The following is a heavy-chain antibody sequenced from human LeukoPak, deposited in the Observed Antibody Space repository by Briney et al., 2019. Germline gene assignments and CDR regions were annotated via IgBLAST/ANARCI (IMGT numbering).Heavy chain of an antibody. Sequence: PSETLSLTCTVSGGSISSGSYYWSWIRQPAGKGLEWIGRIYTSGSTNYNPSLKSRVTISVDTSKNQFSLKLSSVTAADTAVYYCASLGAPPLVGATGGGYYYYYMDVWGKGTTVTVSS. CDR3: ASLGAPPLVGATGGGYYYYYMDV. V-gene: IGHV4-61*02. CDR2: IYTSGST. D-gene: IGHD1-26*01. CDR1: GGSISSGSYY. J-gene: IGHJ6*03.